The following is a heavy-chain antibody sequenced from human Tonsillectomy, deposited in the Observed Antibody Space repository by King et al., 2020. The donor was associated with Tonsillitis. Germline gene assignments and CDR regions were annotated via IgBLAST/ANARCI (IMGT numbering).Heavy chain of an antibody. CDR3: ARGGRSSTSPYYYYYYYMDV. CDR1: GGSISSYY. J-gene: IGHJ6*03. CDR2: FYYSGNT. D-gene: IGHD2-2*01. Sequence: LQLQESGPRLVKPSETLSLTCTVSGGSISSYYWSWIRQPPGKGLEWIGYFYYSGNTNYNPSLKSRVTISVDTSKNQFSLKLSSVTAADTAVYYCARGGRSSTSPYYYYYYYMDVWGKGTTVTVSS. V-gene: IGHV4-59*01.